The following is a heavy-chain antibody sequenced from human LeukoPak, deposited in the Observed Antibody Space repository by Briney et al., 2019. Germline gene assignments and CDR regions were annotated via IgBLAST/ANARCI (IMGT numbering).Heavy chain of an antibody. CDR2: IIPIFGTA. V-gene: IGHV1-69*05. CDR1: GGTFSSYA. CDR3: ARDLAGYKGATRFGDWFDP. J-gene: IGHJ5*02. Sequence: SVKVSCKASGGTFSSYAISWVRRAPGQGLEWMGGIIPIFGTANYAQKFQGRVTITTDESTSTAYMELSSLRSEDMAVYYCARDLAGYKGATRFGDWFDPWGQGTLVTVSS. D-gene: IGHD1-26*01.